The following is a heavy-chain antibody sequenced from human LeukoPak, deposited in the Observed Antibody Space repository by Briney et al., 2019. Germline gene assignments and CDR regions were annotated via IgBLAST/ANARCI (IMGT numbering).Heavy chain of an antibody. V-gene: IGHV3-48*03. J-gene: IGHJ4*02. Sequence: GGSLRLSYAVSGFDFSAYEMNWVRQAPGKGLEWVSYISGRGTRVYYADSVKGRFTISRDNAKKSVYLQLNSLRAEDTAVYYCAREIAAVGFDYWGQGTLVTVSS. D-gene: IGHD6-13*01. CDR2: ISGRGTRV. CDR3: AREIAAVGFDY. CDR1: GFDFSAYE.